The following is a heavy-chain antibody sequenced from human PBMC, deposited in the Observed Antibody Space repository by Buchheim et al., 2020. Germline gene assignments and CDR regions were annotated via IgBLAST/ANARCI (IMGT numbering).Heavy chain of an antibody. J-gene: IGHJ6*02. V-gene: IGHV3-30-3*01. D-gene: IGHD3-3*01. CDR3: ARVHSIKVFGVVIDYGMDV. CDR2: ISYDGSNK. Sequence: QVQLVESGGGVVQPGRSLRLSCAASGFTFSSYAMHWVRQAPGKGLEWVAVISYDGSNKYYADSVKGRFTISRDNSKNTLYLQMNSLRAEDTAVYYCARVHSIKVFGVVIDYGMDVWGQGTT. CDR1: GFTFSSYA.